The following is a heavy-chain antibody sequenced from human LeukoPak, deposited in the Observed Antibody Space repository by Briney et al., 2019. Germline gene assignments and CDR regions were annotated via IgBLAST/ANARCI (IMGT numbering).Heavy chain of an antibody. Sequence: GESLKISCKGSGYTFTGYYMHWVRQAPGQGLEWMGRINPNSGGTNYAQKFQGRVTMTRDTSISTAYMELSRLRSDDTAVYYCARDGRDGYNFDYWGQGTLVTVSS. V-gene: IGHV1-2*06. D-gene: IGHD5-24*01. J-gene: IGHJ4*02. CDR1: GYTFTGYY. CDR2: INPNSGGT. CDR3: ARDGRDGYNFDY.